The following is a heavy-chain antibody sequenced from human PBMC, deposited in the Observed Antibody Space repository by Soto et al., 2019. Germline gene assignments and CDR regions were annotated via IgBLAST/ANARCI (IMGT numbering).Heavy chain of an antibody. D-gene: IGHD5-12*01. CDR2: ISAYNGNT. Sequence: QGLEWMGWISAYNGNTNYAQKLQGRVTMTTDTSTSTAYMELRSLRSDDTAVYYCARDPVDGYACFDYWGQGTLVSVSS. J-gene: IGHJ4*02. V-gene: IGHV1-18*01. CDR3: ARDPVDGYACFDY.